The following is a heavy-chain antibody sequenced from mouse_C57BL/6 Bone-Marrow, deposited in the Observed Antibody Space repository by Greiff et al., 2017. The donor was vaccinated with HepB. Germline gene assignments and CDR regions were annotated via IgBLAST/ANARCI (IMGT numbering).Heavy chain of an antibody. CDR1: GYTFTSYW. J-gene: IGHJ2*01. CDR3: SRDTTEYYFDY. Sequence: QVQLQQPGAELVMPGASVKLFCKASGYTFTSYWMHWVKQRPGQGLEWIGEIDPSDSYTNYNQKFKGKSTLTVDKSSSTAYMQLSSLTSEASAVYDCSRDTTEYYFDYWGQGTTLTVSS. V-gene: IGHV1-69*01. CDR2: IDPSDSYT. D-gene: IGHD1-1*01.